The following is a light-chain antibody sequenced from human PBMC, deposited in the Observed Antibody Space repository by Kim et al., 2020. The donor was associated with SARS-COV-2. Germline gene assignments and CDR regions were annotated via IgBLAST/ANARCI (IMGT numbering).Light chain of an antibody. CDR3: QSYDSSLSGYV. Sequence: QSVLTQPPSVSGAPGQRVTISCSGSSSNIGARYGVHWYRHLPGTAPKLVISDNTYRPSGVPDRFSASKSGTSASLAITGLQAEDESDYYCQSYDSSLSGYVFGSGTKVTVL. V-gene: IGLV1-40*01. CDR2: DNT. J-gene: IGLJ1*01. CDR1: SSNIGARYG.